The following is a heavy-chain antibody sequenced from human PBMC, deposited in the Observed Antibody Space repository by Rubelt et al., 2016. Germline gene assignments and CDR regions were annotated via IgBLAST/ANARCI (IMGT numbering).Heavy chain of an antibody. Sequence: IGSIYYSGSTYYNPSLKSRVTISVDTSKNQFSLKLSSVTAADTAVYYCARDRQNSGYDFDPFDYWGQGTLVTVSS. V-gene: IGHV4-39*07. J-gene: IGHJ4*02. D-gene: IGHD5-12*01. CDR3: ARDRQNSGYDFDPFDY. CDR2: IYYSGST.